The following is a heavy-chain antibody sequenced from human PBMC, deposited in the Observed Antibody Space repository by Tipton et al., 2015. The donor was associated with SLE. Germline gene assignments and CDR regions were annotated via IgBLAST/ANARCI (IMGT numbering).Heavy chain of an antibody. D-gene: IGHD3-16*01. CDR3: ARRAFSETHGWGY. CDR2: IYPGDSEA. CDR1: GYSFMNYW. V-gene: IGHV5-51*03. J-gene: IGHJ4*02. Sequence: VQLVQSGAEVKKPGESLKISCKASGYSFMNYWIGWVRQMPGKGLEWMGIIYPGDSEAAYSPTSQGQVSISADKSVSTAYLQWSSLKASDTAIYFCARRAFSETHGWGYWGQGTRVTVSS.